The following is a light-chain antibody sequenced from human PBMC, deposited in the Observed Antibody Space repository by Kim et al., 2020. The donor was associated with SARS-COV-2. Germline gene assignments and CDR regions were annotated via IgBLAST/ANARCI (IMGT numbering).Light chain of an antibody. V-gene: IGKV1-39*01. CDR2: AAS. Sequence: ASVGDRVTITCQTSQNINSHLNWYHQKPGRAPKLLIYAASTLQGGVPSRFSGGGSETDFTLTISSLQPEDFATYFCQQTYISPFTFGPGTKVDIK. J-gene: IGKJ3*01. CDR3: QQTYISPFT. CDR1: QNINSH.